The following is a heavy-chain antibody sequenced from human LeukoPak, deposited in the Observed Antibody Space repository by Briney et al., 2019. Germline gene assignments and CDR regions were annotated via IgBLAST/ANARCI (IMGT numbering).Heavy chain of an antibody. V-gene: IGHV3-23*01. CDR2: ISNSGSSR. D-gene: IGHD4-23*01. CDR1: GFTLSSYA. CDR3: ARDQGTTVVTGDYFDY. J-gene: IGHJ4*02. Sequence: GGSLRLSCAGSGFTLSSYAMSWVRQAPGKGLEWVSRISNSGSSRDYAASVKGRFTISRDNSKNTLFLQMNSLRAEDTAVYYCARDQGTTVVTGDYFDYWGQGTLVTVSS.